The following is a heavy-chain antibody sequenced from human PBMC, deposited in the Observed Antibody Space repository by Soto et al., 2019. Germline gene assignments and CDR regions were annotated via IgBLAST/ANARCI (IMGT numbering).Heavy chain of an antibody. D-gene: IGHD3-22*01. CDR3: ARAKSYYDNPYGMDV. CDR1: GGTFSSYT. Sequence: SVKVSCKASGGTFSSYTISWVRQAPGQGLEWMGRIIPILGIANYAQKFQGRVTITADKSTSTAYMELSSLRSEDTAVYYCARAKSYYDNPYGMDVWGQGTTVTVSS. V-gene: IGHV1-69*02. CDR2: IIPILGIA. J-gene: IGHJ6*02.